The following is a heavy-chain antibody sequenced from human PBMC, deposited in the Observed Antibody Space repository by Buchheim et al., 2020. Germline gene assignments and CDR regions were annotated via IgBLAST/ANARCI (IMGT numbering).Heavy chain of an antibody. V-gene: IGHV3-33*01. CDR3: ARDEAVGIAASLDYYYYGMDV. J-gene: IGHJ6*02. CDR1: GFTFSSYG. D-gene: IGHD6-13*01. CDR2: IWYDGSNK. Sequence: QVQLVESGGGVVQPGRSLRLSCAASGFTFSSYGMHWVRQAPGKGLEWVAVIWYDGSNKYYADSVKGRFTISRDNSKNTLYLQMNSLRAEDTAVYYCARDEAVGIAASLDYYYYGMDVWGQGTT.